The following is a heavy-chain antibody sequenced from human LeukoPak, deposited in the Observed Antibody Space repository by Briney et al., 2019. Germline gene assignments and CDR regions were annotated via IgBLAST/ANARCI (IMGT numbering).Heavy chain of an antibody. D-gene: IGHD4-17*01. CDR2: INHSGST. J-gene: IGHJ5*02. CDR1: GGSFSGYY. CDR3: ARDRGLRWFDP. V-gene: IGHV4-34*01. Sequence: SETLSLTCAVYGGSFSGYYWSWIRQPPGKGLEWIGEINHSGSTNYNPSLKSRVTISVDTSKNQFSLKLSSVTAADTAVYYCARDRGLRWFDPWGQGTLVTVSS.